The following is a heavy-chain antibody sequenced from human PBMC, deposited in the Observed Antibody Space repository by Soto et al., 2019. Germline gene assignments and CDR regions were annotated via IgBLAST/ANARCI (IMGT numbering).Heavy chain of an antibody. J-gene: IGHJ3*02. V-gene: IGHV5-51*01. CDR3: ASVAAMVGGAFDI. CDR2: IYPGDSDT. D-gene: IGHD5-18*01. CDR1: GYSFTSYW. Sequence: PGESLKIPCKGSGYSFTSYWIGWVRQMPGKGLEWMGIIYPGDSDTRYSPSFQGQVTISADKSISTAYLQWSSLKASDTAMYYCASVAAMVGGAFDIWGQGTMVTVSS.